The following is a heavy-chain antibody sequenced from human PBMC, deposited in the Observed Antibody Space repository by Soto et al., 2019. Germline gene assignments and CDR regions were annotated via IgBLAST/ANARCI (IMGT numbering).Heavy chain of an antibody. D-gene: IGHD3-22*01. CDR3: ATESGPSYYYDSSGYPRPFDY. CDR1: GGTISSYA. CDR2: IIPIFGTA. J-gene: IGHJ4*02. V-gene: IGHV1-69*06. Sequence: ASVKVSCKASGGTISSYAISWVRQAPGQGLEWMGGIIPIFGTANYAQKFQGRVTITEDTSTSTAYMELSSLRSEDTAVYYCATESGPSYYYDSSGYPRPFDYWGQGTLVTVSS.